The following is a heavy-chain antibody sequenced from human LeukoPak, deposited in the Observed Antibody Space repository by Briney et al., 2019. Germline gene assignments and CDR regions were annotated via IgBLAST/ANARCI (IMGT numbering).Heavy chain of an antibody. D-gene: IGHD3-22*01. Sequence: PGGSLRLSCAASGFTFSSYAMHWVRQAPGKGLEWVAVISYDGSNKYYADSVKGRFTISRDNSKNTLYLQMNSLRAEDTAVYYCAKWTRDFNYYDSSGYFDYWGQGTLVTVSS. J-gene: IGHJ4*02. V-gene: IGHV3-30-3*02. CDR2: ISYDGSNK. CDR1: GFTFSSYA. CDR3: AKWTRDFNYYDSSGYFDY.